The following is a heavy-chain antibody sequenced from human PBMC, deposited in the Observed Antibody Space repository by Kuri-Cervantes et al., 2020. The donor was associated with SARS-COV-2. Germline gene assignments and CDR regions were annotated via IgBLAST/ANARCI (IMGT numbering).Heavy chain of an antibody. CDR1: GGSISGYY. D-gene: IGHD2/OR15-2a*01. CDR3: ARGILGDDSIHYGMDV. CDR2: VYSSGGT. Sequence: ESLKISCTLSGGSISGYYWSWIRQSAGKGLEFIGRVYSSGGTNYNPSLESRVTTSIDTAKNQVSLRLTSVTAADTAVYYCARGILGDDSIHYGMDVWGQGTSVTVSS. V-gene: IGHV4-4*07. J-gene: IGHJ6*02.